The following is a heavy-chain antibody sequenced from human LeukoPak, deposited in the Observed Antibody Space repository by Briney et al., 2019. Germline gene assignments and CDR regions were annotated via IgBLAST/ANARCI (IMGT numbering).Heavy chain of an antibody. CDR3: AKDHPGSSWYLRAAMDAFDI. D-gene: IGHD6-13*01. CDR1: GFTFSSYA. CDR2: ISGSGGST. Sequence: GGSLRLSCAASGFTFSSYAVSWVRQAPGKGLEWVSAISGSGGSTYYADSVKGRFTISRDNSKNTLYLQMNSLRAEDTAVYYCAKDHPGSSWYLRAAMDAFDIWGQGTMVTVSS. J-gene: IGHJ3*02. V-gene: IGHV3-23*01.